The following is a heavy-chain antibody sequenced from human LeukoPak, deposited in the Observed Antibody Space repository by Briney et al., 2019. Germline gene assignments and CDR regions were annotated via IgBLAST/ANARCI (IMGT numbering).Heavy chain of an antibody. Sequence: GGSLRLSCAASGFTFSSYAMTWVRQPPGKGLEWVSTISGSGGRTYYADSVKGRFTISRDNAKNSLYLHMNSLRAEDTAVYYCARDYGGSSPFDYWGQGTLVTVSS. CDR3: ARDYGGSSPFDY. CDR1: GFTFSSYA. CDR2: ISGSGGRT. V-gene: IGHV3-23*01. D-gene: IGHD4-23*01. J-gene: IGHJ4*02.